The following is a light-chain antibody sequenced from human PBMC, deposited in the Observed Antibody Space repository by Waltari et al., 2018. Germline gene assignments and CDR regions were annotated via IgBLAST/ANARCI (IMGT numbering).Light chain of an antibody. Sequence: DIQMTQSPSSLSASLGDRVTITCRASQDITKSLAWYQQKPGKAPKLLLYAASRLESGVSRRFSGSGSGPEDTLTISSLQPEDFATYYCQQYASALWSFGGGTKVEIK. CDR2: AAS. CDR3: QQYASALWS. CDR1: QDITKS. V-gene: IGKV1-NL1*01. J-gene: IGKJ4*01.